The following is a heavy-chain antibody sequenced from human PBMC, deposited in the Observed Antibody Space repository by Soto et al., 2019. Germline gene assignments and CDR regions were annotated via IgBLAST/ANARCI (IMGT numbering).Heavy chain of an antibody. CDR3: AGGYYDTSGHDDGIDV. J-gene: IGHJ6*02. Sequence: SERLPLTCIVSGCSILNYYWSWIRQPPGTGPEWIGYIYDSGTTKYNPALKSRVTISVGTSKNQLSLKLTYVTAEDTAIYFCAGGYYDTSGHDDGIDVWGQGTTV. CDR2: IYDSGTT. CDR1: GCSILNYY. V-gene: IGHV4-59*01. D-gene: IGHD3-16*01.